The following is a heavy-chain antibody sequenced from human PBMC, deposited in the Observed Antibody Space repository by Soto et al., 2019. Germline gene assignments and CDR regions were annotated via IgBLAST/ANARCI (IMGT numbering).Heavy chain of an antibody. D-gene: IGHD5-12*01. CDR2: IYYSGST. Sequence: SETLSLTCTVSGGSVSSGAYYWTWIRQRPGKGREWIGYIYYSGSTYYSPSLKSRLSISLDTSKNQFSLRLSSVTAADTAMYYCARARLRAVYAFDIWGQGTMVTVSS. V-gene: IGHV4-31*03. CDR3: ARARLRAVYAFDI. J-gene: IGHJ3*02. CDR1: GGSVSSGAYY.